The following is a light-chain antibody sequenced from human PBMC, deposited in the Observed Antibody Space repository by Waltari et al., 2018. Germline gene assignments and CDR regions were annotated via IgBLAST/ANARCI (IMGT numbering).Light chain of an antibody. Sequence: QSALTQPRSVSGSPGQSVTISCHGTSSDVGGYNYVSWYQQHPGKAPKLMIYDVSKRPSGVPDRFSGSKSVNTASLTISGLQAEDEADYYCCSYAGSYTPWVFGGGTKLTVL. CDR2: DVS. J-gene: IGLJ3*02. V-gene: IGLV2-11*01. CDR3: CSYAGSYTPWV. CDR1: SSDVGGYNY.